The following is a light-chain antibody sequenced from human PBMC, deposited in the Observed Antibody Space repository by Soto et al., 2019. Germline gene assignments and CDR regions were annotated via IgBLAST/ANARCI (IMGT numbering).Light chain of an antibody. Sequence: QSVLTQPPSVSEAPGQRVTISCIGRSSNIGAGFDVHWYQHLPGTAPKLLIHSNNNRPSGVPDRFAGSKSGNSASLAITGLQAEDEADYYCQSYDSSLGTWVFGGGTKLTV. CDR3: QSYDSSLGTWV. V-gene: IGLV1-40*01. CDR1: SSNIGAGFD. CDR2: SNN. J-gene: IGLJ3*02.